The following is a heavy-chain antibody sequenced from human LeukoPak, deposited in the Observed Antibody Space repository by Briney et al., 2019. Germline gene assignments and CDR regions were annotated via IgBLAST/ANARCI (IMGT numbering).Heavy chain of an antibody. V-gene: IGHV4-61*08. CDR1: GDSFRSGGLY. Sequence: PSETLSLTCTLSGDSFRSGGLYWGWIRPPPGKRPEWIGDIFYTGKTNYNPSLKSRVTISLDTSKSQFSLKLTSMTAADTAVYYCARIFDSWGQGILVTVSS. CDR2: IFYTGKT. J-gene: IGHJ4*02. CDR3: ARIFDS.